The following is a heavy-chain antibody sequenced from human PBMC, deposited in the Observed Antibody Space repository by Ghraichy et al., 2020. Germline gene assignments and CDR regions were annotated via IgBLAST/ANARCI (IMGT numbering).Heavy chain of an antibody. CDR2: IYYSGST. CDR3: ARDRYCSSTSCYTQRYGVGDYYYYGMDV. J-gene: IGHJ6*02. Sequence: SETLSLTCTVSGGSISSYYWSWIRQPPGKGLEWIGYIYYSGSTNYNPSLKSRVTISVDTSKNQFSLKLSSVTAADTAVYYCARDRYCSSTSCYTQRYGVGDYYYYGMDVWGQGTTVTVSS. D-gene: IGHD2-2*02. V-gene: IGHV4-59*01. CDR1: GGSISSYY.